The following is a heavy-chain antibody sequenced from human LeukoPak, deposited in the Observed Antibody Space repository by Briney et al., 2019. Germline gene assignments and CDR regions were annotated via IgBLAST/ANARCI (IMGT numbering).Heavy chain of an antibody. CDR1: GFIFSNYA. J-gene: IGHJ4*02. Sequence: GGSLRLSCAGSGFIFSNYAMSWVRQAPGKGLEWVSVIYSGGSTYYADSVKGRFTISRDNSKNTLYLQMNSLRAEDTAVYYCARGSRSSGWFDYWGQGTLVTVSS. V-gene: IGHV3-53*01. CDR3: ARGSRSSGWFDY. CDR2: IYSGGST. D-gene: IGHD6-19*01.